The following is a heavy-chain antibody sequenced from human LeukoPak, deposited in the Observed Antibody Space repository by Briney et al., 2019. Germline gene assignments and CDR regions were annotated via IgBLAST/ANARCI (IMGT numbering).Heavy chain of an antibody. CDR3: AKDTLGDPGDY. V-gene: IGHV3-23*01. CDR1: GFTFSSYA. CDR2: ISSSGSST. Sequence: GGSLRLSCAASGFTFSSYAMSWVRQAPGKGLEWVSAISSSGSSTYYADSVKGRFTISRDNSKNTLYLQMNSLRAEDTAVYHCAKDTLGDPGDYWGQGTLVTVSS. J-gene: IGHJ4*02.